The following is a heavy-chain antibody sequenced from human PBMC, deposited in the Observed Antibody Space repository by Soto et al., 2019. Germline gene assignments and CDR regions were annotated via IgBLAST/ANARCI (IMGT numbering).Heavy chain of an antibody. CDR2: IHPSGQPI. J-gene: IGHJ3*01. D-gene: IGHD1-26*01. CDR1: GFTFSSSE. V-gene: IGHV3-48*03. Sequence: EVQLVESGGGLIQPGGSLRLSCAASGFTFSSSEMYWVRQDPGKGLEWVSYIHPSGQPIFYADSVKGRFTISRDNAKNSLYLQMRTMSAEDSAVYYCARRASRWGQGTMVTVSS. CDR3: ARRASR.